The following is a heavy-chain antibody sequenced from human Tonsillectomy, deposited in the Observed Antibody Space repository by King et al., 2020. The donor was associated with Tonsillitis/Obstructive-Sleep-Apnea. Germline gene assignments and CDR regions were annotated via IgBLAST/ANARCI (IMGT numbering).Heavy chain of an antibody. V-gene: IGHV4-59*01. CDR2: IYYSGST. CDR3: ARVTTVTFGVGAFDI. D-gene: IGHD4-17*01. CDR1: GGSIRSYY. Sequence: VQLQESGPGLVKPSETLSLTRSVSGGSIRSYYWSWIRQPPGKGLEWIGYIYYSGSTNYNPSLKSRVTISVDTSKNQFSLKLSSVTAADTAVYYCARVTTVTFGVGAFDIWGQGTMVTVSS. J-gene: IGHJ3*02.